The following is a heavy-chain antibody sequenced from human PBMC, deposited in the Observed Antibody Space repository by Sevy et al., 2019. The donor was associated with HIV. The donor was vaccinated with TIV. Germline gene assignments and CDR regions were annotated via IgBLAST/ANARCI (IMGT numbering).Heavy chain of an antibody. J-gene: IGHJ6*02. Sequence: GGSLRLSCAASGFTFSSFGMHWVRQAPGKGLEWVSFISYDGSNKKYAYSVKDRLTVSRDKSKNTLYLQMNSLRAEDTAVYYCAKDLDYFDSSAGPSSLIYNYYYGLEDWGPGTTVTVSS. CDR2: ISYDGSNK. V-gene: IGHV3-30*18. CDR3: AKDLDYFDSSAGPSSLIYNYYYGLED. D-gene: IGHD3-22*01. CDR1: GFTFSSFG.